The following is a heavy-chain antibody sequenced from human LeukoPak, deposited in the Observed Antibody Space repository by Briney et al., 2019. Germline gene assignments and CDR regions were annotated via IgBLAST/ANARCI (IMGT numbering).Heavy chain of an antibody. CDR2: IKYDGSEK. V-gene: IGHV3-7*04. D-gene: IGHD3-22*01. CDR1: GFTFSNHE. J-gene: IGHJ4*02. Sequence: GGSLRLSCVASGFTFSNHEMNWVRQAPGKGLEWVANIKYDGSEKYYVESVKGRFTISRDNAKNSLYLQMNSLRVEDTAVYYCARGGYSHYAYWGQGTLVTVSS. CDR3: ARGGYSHYAY.